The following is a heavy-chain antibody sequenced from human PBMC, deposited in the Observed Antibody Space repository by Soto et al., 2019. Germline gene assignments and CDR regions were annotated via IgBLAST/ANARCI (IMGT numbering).Heavy chain of an antibody. CDR1: CFTLCSYS. CDR2: ISGSGGST. Sequence: PGGSLKLSFAASCFTLCSYSLSWVRQAPGKGPEWVSSISGSGGSTYYADSVKGRFTISRDNSRNTLSLQMNSLRAEDSAVYYCAKTVVFDPWGQGTLVTVSS. J-gene: IGHJ5*02. V-gene: IGHV3-23*01. D-gene: IGHD3-16*02. CDR3: AKTVVFDP.